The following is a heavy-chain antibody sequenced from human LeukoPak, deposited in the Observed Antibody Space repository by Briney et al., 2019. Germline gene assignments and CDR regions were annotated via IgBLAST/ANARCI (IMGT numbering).Heavy chain of an antibody. CDR1: GYSFSNYW. J-gene: IGHJ3*02. CDR2: IYPGDSDT. D-gene: IGHD3-22*01. Sequence: GESLKISCKGSGYSFSNYWIGWVRQMPGKGLEWMGIIYPGDSDTRYSPSFQGQVTISADKSIDIAYLQWSSLNASDTAMYYCANLYYDSSGFWVNAFDIWGQGTMVTVSS. V-gene: IGHV5-51*01. CDR3: ANLYYDSSGFWVNAFDI.